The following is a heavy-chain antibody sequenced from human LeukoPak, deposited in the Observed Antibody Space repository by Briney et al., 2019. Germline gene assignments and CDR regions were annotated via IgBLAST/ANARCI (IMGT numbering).Heavy chain of an antibody. CDR3: AKDIAIENSGYPRALDY. Sequence: GGSLRLSCAASGFTFDDYAMHWVRQAPGKGLEWVSLISGDGGSTSYADSVKGRFTISRDNSKNSLYLQMNSLRTEDTALYYCAKDIAIENSGYPRALDYWGQGTLVTVSS. J-gene: IGHJ4*02. D-gene: IGHD5-12*01. V-gene: IGHV3-43*02. CDR1: GFTFDDYA. CDR2: ISGDGGST.